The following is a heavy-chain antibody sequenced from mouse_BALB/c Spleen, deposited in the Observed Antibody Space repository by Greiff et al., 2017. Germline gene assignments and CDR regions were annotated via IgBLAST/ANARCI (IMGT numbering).Heavy chain of an antibody. V-gene: IGHV5-12-1*01. Sequence: EVMLVESGGGLVKPGGSLKLSCAASGFAFSSYDMSWVRQTPEKRLEWVAYISSGGGSTYYPDTVKGRFTISRDNAKNTLYLQMSSLKSEDTAMYYCARLVRRAMDYWGQGTSVTVSS. CDR3: ARLVRRAMDY. CDR1: GFAFSSYD. CDR2: ISSGGGST. D-gene: IGHD2-14*01. J-gene: IGHJ4*01.